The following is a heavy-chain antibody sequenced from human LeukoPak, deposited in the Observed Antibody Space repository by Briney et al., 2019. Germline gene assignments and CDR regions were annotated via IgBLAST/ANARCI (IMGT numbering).Heavy chain of an antibody. D-gene: IGHD1-1*01. CDR3: ARASVGPLQVTY. V-gene: IGHV1-2*02. CDR2: INPNSGGT. J-gene: IGHJ4*02. CDR1: GYTFTGYY. Sequence: ASVKVSCKASGYTFTGYYRHWVRQAPGQGLEWMGWINPNSGGTNYAQKFQGRVTMTRDTSISTAYMEVTRLRSDDTAVYYCARASVGPLQVTYWGQGTLVTVSS.